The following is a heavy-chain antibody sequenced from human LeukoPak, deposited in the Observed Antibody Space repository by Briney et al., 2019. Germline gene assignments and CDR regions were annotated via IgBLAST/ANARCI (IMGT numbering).Heavy chain of an antibody. J-gene: IGHJ3*01. V-gene: IGHV3-23*01. CDR2: ISGSGDRT. CDR3: ARAVGPFDF. Sequence: GGSLRLSCAASGFTFSSYAMSWVRQAPGKGLEWVSAISGSGDRTYYADSVKGRFTISRDNSKNTLYLQMNNLRAEDTAVYYCARAVGPFDFWGQGTMVTVSA. CDR1: GFTFSSYA.